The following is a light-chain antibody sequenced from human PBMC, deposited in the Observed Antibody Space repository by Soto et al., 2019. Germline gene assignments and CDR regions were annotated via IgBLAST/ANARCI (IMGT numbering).Light chain of an antibody. Sequence: EIVLTQSPGTLSLSPGDRATLSCRASQSVSSSYLAWYQQKPGLAPRLLLYGASSRATGIPDRFSGSGSGADFTLTISRLEPEDFAVYYFQHYGGSPPVTFGQGTKLEIK. J-gene: IGKJ2*01. V-gene: IGKV3-20*01. CDR1: QSVSSSY. CDR3: QHYGGSPPVT. CDR2: GAS.